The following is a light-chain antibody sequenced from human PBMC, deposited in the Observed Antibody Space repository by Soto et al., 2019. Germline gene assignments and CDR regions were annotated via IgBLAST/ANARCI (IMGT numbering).Light chain of an antibody. CDR3: RSYAHCSIYV. Sequence: QSALTQPASVSGSPGQSITISCTGTSSDVGYYNYVSWYQQHPAKAPKLMIYEVGNRPSGVSIHFSGSKAGNPASLTISGLQADEEAAYYCRSYAHCSIYVFGTGTKLTVL. V-gene: IGLV2-14*01. J-gene: IGLJ1*01. CDR1: SSDVGYYNY. CDR2: EVG.